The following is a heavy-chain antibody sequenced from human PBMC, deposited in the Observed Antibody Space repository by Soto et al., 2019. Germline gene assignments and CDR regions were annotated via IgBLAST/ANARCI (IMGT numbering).Heavy chain of an antibody. J-gene: IGHJ6*02. CDR1: GFTFSDYY. V-gene: IGHV3-11*01. CDR2: ISSTGSTI. Sequence: PGGSLRLSCAASGFTFSDYYMSWIRQAPGKGLEWVLYISSTGSTIYYADSVKGRFTISRDNAKNSLYLQMNALRAEDAAVYYCARYKKYYDFWSAYEGGRVGLDVWGQGTTVTVSS. CDR3: ARYKKYYDFWSAYEGGRVGLDV. D-gene: IGHD3-3*01.